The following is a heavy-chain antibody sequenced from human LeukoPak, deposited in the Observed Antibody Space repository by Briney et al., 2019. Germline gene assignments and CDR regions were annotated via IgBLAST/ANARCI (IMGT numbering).Heavy chain of an antibody. CDR3: ARRPRYSSGWYYFDS. CDR1: GGSFSGDY. CDR2: INHSGST. V-gene: IGHV4-34*01. J-gene: IGHJ4*02. Sequence: SETLSLTCAVYGGSFSGDYWNWIRRPPGKGLEWIGEINHSGSTNSNPSLKSRVTTSVDRSKNQFSLKLSSVTAADTAVYYCARRPRYSSGWYYFDSWGQGTLVTVSS. D-gene: IGHD6-19*01.